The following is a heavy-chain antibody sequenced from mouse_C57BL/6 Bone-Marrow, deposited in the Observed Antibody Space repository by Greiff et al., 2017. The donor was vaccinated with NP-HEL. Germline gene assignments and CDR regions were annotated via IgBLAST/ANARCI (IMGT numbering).Heavy chain of an antibody. Sequence: EVQLQQSGPELVKPGASVKISCKASGYTFTHYYMNWVKQSHGKSLEWIGDINPNNGGTSYNQKFKGKATLTVDKSSSTAYMELRSLTSEDSAVYYCARDYGSSMDYWGQGTSVTVSS. J-gene: IGHJ4*01. V-gene: IGHV1-26*01. CDR1: GYTFTHYY. CDR2: INPNNGGT. D-gene: IGHD1-1*01. CDR3: ARDYGSSMDY.